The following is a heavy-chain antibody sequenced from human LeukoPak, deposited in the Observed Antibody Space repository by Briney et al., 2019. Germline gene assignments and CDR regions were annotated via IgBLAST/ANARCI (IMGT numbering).Heavy chain of an antibody. J-gene: IGHJ4*02. CDR1: GFTFITSA. CDR3: ARPITTYYYDSSGPFEY. V-gene: IGHV3-30*04. D-gene: IGHD3-22*01. Sequence: PGRSLRLSCAASGFTFITSAMHWVRQGPGKGLEWVAVISYDGVNIYYADSVKGRFTISRVNSKNTLYLQMHSLRAEDTAVYYCARPITTYYYDSSGPFEYWGQGTLVTVSS. CDR2: ISYDGVNI.